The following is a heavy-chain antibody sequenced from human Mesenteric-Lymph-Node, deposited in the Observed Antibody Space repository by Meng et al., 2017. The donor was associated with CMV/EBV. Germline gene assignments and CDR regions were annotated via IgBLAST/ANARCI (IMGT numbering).Heavy chain of an antibody. CDR1: GFTFSSYW. J-gene: IGHJ4*02. V-gene: IGHV3-48*01. CDR3: AKQFWSASDPYADY. CDR2: IGRSGSPI. Sequence: GGSLRLSCAASGFTFSSYWMSWVRQAPGKGLEWVSYIGRSGSPIYYADSVKDRFTISRDNSKNALYLQMNSLRAEDTAVYYCAKQFWSASDPYADYWGQGTLVTVSS. D-gene: IGHD3-3*01.